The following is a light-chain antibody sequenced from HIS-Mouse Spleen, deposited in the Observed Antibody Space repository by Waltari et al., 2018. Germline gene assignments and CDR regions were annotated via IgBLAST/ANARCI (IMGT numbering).Light chain of an antibody. J-gene: IGLJ1*01. Sequence: SYVLTQPPSVSVAPGQTARITCGGNNIGSKRLHWYQQKPGQAPVLVVYDDSERPSGIPERFSGSNSGNTATLTISRVEAGDEADYYCQVWDSSSDHYVFGTGTKVTVL. CDR2: DDS. V-gene: IGLV3-21*02. CDR3: QVWDSSSDHYV. CDR1: NIGSKR.